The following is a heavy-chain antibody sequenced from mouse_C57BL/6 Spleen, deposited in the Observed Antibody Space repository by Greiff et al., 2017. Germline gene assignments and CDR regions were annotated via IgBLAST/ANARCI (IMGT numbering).Heavy chain of an antibody. D-gene: IGHD4-1*01. CDR1: GYAFSSSW. Sequence: VKLQESGPELVKPGASVKISCKASGYAFSSSWMNWVKQRPGKGLEWIGRIYPGDGDTNYNGKFKGKATLTADKSSSTAYMQLSSLTSEDSAVYYCARSSWAFDYWGQGTARTVSS. V-gene: IGHV1-82*01. J-gene: IGHJ2*01. CDR2: IYPGDGDT. CDR3: ARSSWAFDY.